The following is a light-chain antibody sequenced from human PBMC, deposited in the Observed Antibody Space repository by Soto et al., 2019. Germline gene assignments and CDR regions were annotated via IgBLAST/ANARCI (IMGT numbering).Light chain of an antibody. CDR2: AAS. CDR1: QSISSY. V-gene: IGKV1-39*01. CDR3: QQSYSTLTWT. J-gene: IGKJ1*01. Sequence: EIQMTQSPSYLSTSVGDRITITCRASQSISSYLNWYQQKPGKAPKLLIYAASSLQSGVPSRFSGSGSGTDLTLTISSLQPEDFATYYCQQSYSTLTWTFGQGTKVDIK.